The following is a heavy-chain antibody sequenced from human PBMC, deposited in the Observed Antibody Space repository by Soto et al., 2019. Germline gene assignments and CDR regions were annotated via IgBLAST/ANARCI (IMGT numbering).Heavy chain of an antibody. J-gene: IGHJ4*02. CDR2: ISGSGGST. V-gene: IGHV3-23*01. Sequence: RRLSCAASGFTFSIYAMSWVRQAPGKGLEWVSAISGSGGSTYYADSVKGRFTISRDNSKNTLYLQMNSLRAEDTAVYYCAKVAYDWVPYYFDYWGQGTLVNVS. CDR3: AKVAYDWVPYYFDY. CDR1: GFTFSIYA. D-gene: IGHD3-16*01.